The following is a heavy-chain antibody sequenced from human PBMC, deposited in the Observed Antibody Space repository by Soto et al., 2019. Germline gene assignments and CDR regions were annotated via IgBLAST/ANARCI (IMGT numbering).Heavy chain of an antibody. D-gene: IGHD3-3*01. CDR3: ARHVVSDFWRGYYPDY. CDR1: GGSISSSSYY. CDR2: IYYSGST. V-gene: IGHV4-39*01. Sequence: QLQLQESGPGLVKPSETLSLTCTVSGGSISSSSYYWGWIRQPPGKGLEWIGSIYYSGSTYYNPSLKSRVSISVDTPKNQFSLKLSSVTAADTAVYYCARHVVSDFWRGYYPDYWGQGTLVTVSS. J-gene: IGHJ4*02.